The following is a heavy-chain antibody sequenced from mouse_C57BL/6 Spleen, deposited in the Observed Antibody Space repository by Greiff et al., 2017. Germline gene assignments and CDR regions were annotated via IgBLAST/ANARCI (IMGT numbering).Heavy chain of an antibody. CDR3: ASLYGSSLAHFDY. V-gene: IGHV1-39*01. Sequence: EVQLQQSGPELVKPGASVKISCKASGYSFTDYNMNWVKQSTGKSLEWIGVINPNYGTTSYNQKFKGKAPLTVDQSSSTAYMQLNSLTSEDSAVYYCASLYGSSLAHFDYWGQGTTLTVSA. CDR1: GYSFTDYN. CDR2: INPNYGTT. D-gene: IGHD1-1*01. J-gene: IGHJ2*01.